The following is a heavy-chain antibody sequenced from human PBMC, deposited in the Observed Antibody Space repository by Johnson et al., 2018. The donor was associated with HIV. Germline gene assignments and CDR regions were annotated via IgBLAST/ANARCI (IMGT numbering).Heavy chain of an antibody. CDR3: ARDGLEVDAFDI. V-gene: IGHV3-7*01. J-gene: IGHJ3*02. Sequence: VQLVESGGGLVQPGGSLRLSCAASGLTFSSYWMSWVRQAPGKGLEWVANIKQDGSEKYYADSVKGRFTISRDNSKNTLYLQMNSLRAEDTAVYYCARDGLEVDAFDIWGQGTMVTVSS. D-gene: IGHD3-3*01. CDR2: IKQDGSEK. CDR1: GLTFSSYW.